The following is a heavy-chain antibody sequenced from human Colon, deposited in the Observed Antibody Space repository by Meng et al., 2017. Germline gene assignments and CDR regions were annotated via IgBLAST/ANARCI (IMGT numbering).Heavy chain of an antibody. CDR2: AST. J-gene: IGHJ5*02. D-gene: IGHD4-17*01. CDR1: GGSVSSAGYQ. V-gene: IGHV4-61*08. CDR3: ARDRKHYGERGWFDP. Sequence: QVQLQESGPGLVRPSETLSLICSVSGGSVSSAGYQWSWIRQPPGKGLEWIGYASTNYNPSLKSRVTISVDTSKNQFSLRLTSVTAADTAVYYCARDRKHYGERGWFDPWGQGTLVTVSS.